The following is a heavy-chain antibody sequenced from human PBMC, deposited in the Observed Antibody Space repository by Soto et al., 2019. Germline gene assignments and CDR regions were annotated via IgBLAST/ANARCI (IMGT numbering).Heavy chain of an antibody. Sequence: SETLSLTCAVYGESFSGYYWSWIRQPPGKGLEWIGEINHRGSTNYNPSLKSRVTISLDTSKSQFSLKLSSVTAADTAVYYCARGLIGTTYYYYYMDVWGKGATVTVSS. V-gene: IGHV4-34*01. CDR2: INHRGST. CDR3: ARGLIGTTYYYYYMDV. J-gene: IGHJ6*03. D-gene: IGHD1-20*01. CDR1: GESFSGYY.